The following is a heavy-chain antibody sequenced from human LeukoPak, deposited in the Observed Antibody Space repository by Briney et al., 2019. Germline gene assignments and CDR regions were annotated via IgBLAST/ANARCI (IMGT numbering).Heavy chain of an antibody. D-gene: IGHD6-19*01. V-gene: IGHV5-10-1*01. J-gene: IGHJ6*02. CDR3: ARHALRQAVAGTPYCDMDV. CDR1: GYSFTNYW. CDR2: IDPSDSYT. Sequence: GESLKISCKGSGYSFTNYWITWVRQMPGKGLEWMGRIDPSDSYTNYSPSFQGHVTISADKSISTAYLQWSSLKASDTAMYYCARHALRQAVAGTPYCDMDVWGQGTTVTVSS.